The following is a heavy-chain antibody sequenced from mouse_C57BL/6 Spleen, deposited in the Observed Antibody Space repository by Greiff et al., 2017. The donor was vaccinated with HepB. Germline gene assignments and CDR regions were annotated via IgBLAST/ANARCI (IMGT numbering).Heavy chain of an antibody. V-gene: IGHV1-54*01. D-gene: IGHD1-1*01. J-gene: IGHJ3*01. CDR2: INPGSGGT. Sequence: QVQLQQSGAELVRPGTSVKVSCKASGYAFTNYLIEWVKQRPGQGLEWIGVINPGSGGTNYNEKFKGKATLTADKSSSTAYMQLSSLTSEDSAVYFCASSEGGYYGAYWGQGTLVTVSA. CDR1: GYAFTNYL. CDR3: ASSEGGYYGAY.